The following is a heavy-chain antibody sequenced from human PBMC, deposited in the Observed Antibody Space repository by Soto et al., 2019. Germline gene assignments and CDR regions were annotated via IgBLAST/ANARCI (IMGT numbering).Heavy chain of an antibody. CDR2: IIPILGIA. V-gene: IGHV1-69*02. J-gene: IGHJ3*02. Sequence: ASVKVSCKASGGTFSSYTISWVRQAPGQGLEWMGRIIPILGIANYAQKFQGRVTITADKSTSTAYMELSSLRSEDTAVYYCANWNDVPIKAFDIWGQGTMVTVSS. D-gene: IGHD1-20*01. CDR1: GGTFSSYT. CDR3: ANWNDVPIKAFDI.